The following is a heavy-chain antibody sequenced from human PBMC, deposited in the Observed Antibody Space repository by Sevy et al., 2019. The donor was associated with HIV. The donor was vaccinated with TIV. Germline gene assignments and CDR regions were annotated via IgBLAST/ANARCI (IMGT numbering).Heavy chain of an antibody. CDR1: GFTFSSYR. CDR2: IKQDGSEK. V-gene: IGHV3-7*03. Sequence: GGSLRLSCAASGFTFSSYRMSWVRQAPGKGLEWVANIKQDGSEKYYVDSVKGRFTISRDNAKNSLYLQMNSLRAEDTAVYYCARESSYDYVWGSYRRYGYYFDYWGQGTLVTVSS. D-gene: IGHD3-16*02. CDR3: ARESSYDYVWGSYRRYGYYFDY. J-gene: IGHJ4*02.